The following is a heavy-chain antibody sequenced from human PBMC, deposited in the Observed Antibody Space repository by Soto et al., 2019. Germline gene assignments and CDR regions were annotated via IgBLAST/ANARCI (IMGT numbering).Heavy chain of an antibody. D-gene: IGHD6-19*01. CDR3: ARHRSSSGWSRGDLDY. V-gene: IGHV4-59*08. CDR1: GGSISSYY. Sequence: SETLSLTCTVPGGSISSYYWNWIRLPPGKGLEWIGYIYYSGSTNYNPSLKSRVTISVDTSKNQFSLKLSSVTAADTAVYYCARHRSSSGWSRGDLDYWGQGTLVTVSS. J-gene: IGHJ4*02. CDR2: IYYSGST.